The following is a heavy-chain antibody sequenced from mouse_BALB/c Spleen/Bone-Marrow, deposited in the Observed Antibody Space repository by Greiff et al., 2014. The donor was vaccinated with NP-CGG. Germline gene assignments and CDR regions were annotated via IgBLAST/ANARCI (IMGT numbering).Heavy chain of an antibody. V-gene: IGHV1-37*01. CDR2: INPYTGDT. J-gene: IGHJ1*01. D-gene: IGHD2-4*01. CDR1: GYSFTGYF. Sequence: EVQLQQSGPELLKPGASVKISCKASGYSFTGYFMNWVKQSHGKSLEWIGRINPYTGDTFYNQKFKGKATLTVDKSSSTAHMELLSLTSEDSAVYHCGGVYYDYDVYCDVWGAGTTVTVSS. CDR3: GGVYYDYDVYCDV.